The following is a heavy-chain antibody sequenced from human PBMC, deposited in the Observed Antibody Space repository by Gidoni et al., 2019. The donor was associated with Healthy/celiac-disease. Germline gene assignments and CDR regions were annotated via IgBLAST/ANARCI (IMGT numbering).Heavy chain of an antibody. J-gene: IGHJ4*02. CDR1: GFSLSTSGVG. CDR3: ARGIPGIAVAGTFDY. Sequence: QITLKESGPTLVKPTQTLTLTCTFPGFSLSTSGVGVGWIRQPPGKALEWLALIYWNDDKRYSPSLKSRLTITKDTSKNQVVLTMTNMDPVDTATYYCARGIPGIAVAGTFDYWGQGTLVTVSS. D-gene: IGHD6-19*01. V-gene: IGHV2-5*01. CDR2: IYWNDDK.